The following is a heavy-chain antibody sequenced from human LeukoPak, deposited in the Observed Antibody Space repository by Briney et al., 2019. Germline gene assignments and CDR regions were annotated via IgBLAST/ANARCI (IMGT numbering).Heavy chain of an antibody. Sequence: GGSLRLSCAASGFTFSSYGMHWVRQAPGKGLEWVAIISYDGSNKYYADSVKGRFTISRDNSKNTLYLQMGSLRAEDTAVYYCAKDGQYSGYDLGYFFDYWGQGTLVTVSS. CDR1: GFTFSSYG. V-gene: IGHV3-30*18. J-gene: IGHJ4*02. CDR3: AKDGQYSGYDLGYFFDY. D-gene: IGHD5-12*01. CDR2: ISYDGSNK.